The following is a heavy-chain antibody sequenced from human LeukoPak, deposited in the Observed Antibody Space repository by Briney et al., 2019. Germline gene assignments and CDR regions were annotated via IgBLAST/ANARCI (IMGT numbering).Heavy chain of an antibody. CDR2: IRTKADNYAS. Sequence: GGSLRLSCAASGFTFSGSAMHWVRQASGKGLEWIGRIRTKADNYASAYAASLKGRFIISRDDSKNTAYLQMNSLRADDTAVYYCARERFHGSGAPKYDCWGQGTLVTVSS. CDR1: GFTFSGSA. D-gene: IGHD3-10*01. V-gene: IGHV3-73*01. J-gene: IGHJ4*02. CDR3: ARERFHGSGAPKYDC.